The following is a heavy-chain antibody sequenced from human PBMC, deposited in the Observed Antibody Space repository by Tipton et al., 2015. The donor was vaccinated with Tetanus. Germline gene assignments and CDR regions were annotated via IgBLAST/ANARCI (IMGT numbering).Heavy chain of an antibody. CDR1: GESFSGHY. V-gene: IGHV4-34*01. CDR2: ISASGST. D-gene: IGHD6-13*01. CDR3: ARSIAAAAVWPCDF. Sequence: TLSLTCAVSGESFSGHYWSWIRQAPGKGLEWVGEISASGSTNYNPSLESRITMSVDTTKKRISLRLASLMAADTAVYFCARSIAAAAVWPCDFWGQGTLVTVTS. J-gene: IGHJ4*02.